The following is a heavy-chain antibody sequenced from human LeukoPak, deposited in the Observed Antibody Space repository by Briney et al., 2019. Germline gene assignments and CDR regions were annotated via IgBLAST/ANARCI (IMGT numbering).Heavy chain of an antibody. CDR1: GFTFSNAW. Sequence: GGSLRLSCATSGFTFSNAWMSWVRQAPGKGLEWVGRIKSKADGGTTDYAAPVKGRFTISRDDSKNILYLQMNSLKTEDTAVYYCIADVADFYSYAMDVWGQGTTVTVSS. CDR3: IADVADFYSYAMDV. V-gene: IGHV3-15*05. CDR2: IKSKADGGTT. J-gene: IGHJ6*02.